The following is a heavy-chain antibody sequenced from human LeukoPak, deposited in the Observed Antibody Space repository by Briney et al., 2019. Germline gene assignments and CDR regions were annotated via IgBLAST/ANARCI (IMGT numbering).Heavy chain of an antibody. CDR3: ALFPGEGDPFDI. CDR2: IYYSGST. V-gene: IGHV4-30-4*01. J-gene: IGHJ3*02. CDR1: GGSISSGDYY. Sequence: SETLSLTCTVSGGSISSGDYYWSWIRQPPGKGLEWIGYIYYSGSTSYNPSLKSRLTISVDTSKNQFSLKLSSVTAADTAVYYCALFPGEGDPFDIWGQGTTVTVSS. D-gene: IGHD3-16*01.